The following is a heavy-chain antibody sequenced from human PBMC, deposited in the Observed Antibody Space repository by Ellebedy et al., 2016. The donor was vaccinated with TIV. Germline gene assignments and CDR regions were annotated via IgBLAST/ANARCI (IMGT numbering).Heavy chain of an antibody. D-gene: IGHD3-16*01. V-gene: IGHV3-33*01. CDR3: ARARFGGYFDL. CDR2: IWYDGSNK. J-gene: IGHJ2*01. CDR1: GFTFSSYG. Sequence: GESLKISCAASGFTFSSYGMHWVRQAPGKGLEWVAVIWYDGSNKYYADSVKGRFTISRDNSMNTLYLQMNSLRAEDTAVYYCARARFGGYFDLWGRGTLVTVSS.